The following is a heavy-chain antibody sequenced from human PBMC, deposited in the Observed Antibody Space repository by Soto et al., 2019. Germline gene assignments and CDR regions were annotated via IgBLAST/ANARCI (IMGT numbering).Heavy chain of an antibody. D-gene: IGHD2-21*01. Sequence: QVQLVQSGAEVKNPGASVKVSCKASGYTFTSHGINWVRQAPGEGLEWLGWVSTFYGNTNYARKVQGRVTMTTDTSTGTAYMDLRSLGSDDTAVYYCARDPSPDSPGYMDVWGQGTTVTVS. V-gene: IGHV1-18*01. CDR3: ARDPSPDSPGYMDV. CDR2: VSTFYGNT. J-gene: IGHJ6*03. CDR1: GYTFTSHG.